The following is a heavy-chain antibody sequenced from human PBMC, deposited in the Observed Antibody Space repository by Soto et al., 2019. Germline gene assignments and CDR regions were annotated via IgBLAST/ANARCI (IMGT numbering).Heavy chain of an antibody. Sequence: EVRVMESGGGLVKPGGSLKLSCTASGFTFSSHNFNWVRQAPGKGLEWISSISSRSNDLFYGDSIKGRFTVSRDDAKNTVFLHMNSLRVEDTAVYYWARAFCSGGRCPSDSWGQGALVTVSS. V-gene: IGHV3-21*01. D-gene: IGHD2-15*01. J-gene: IGHJ4*02. CDR3: ARAFCSGGRCPSDS. CDR2: ISSRSNDL. CDR1: GFTFSSHN.